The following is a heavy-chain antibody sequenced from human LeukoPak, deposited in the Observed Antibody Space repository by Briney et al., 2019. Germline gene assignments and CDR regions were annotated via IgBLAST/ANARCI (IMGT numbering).Heavy chain of an antibody. CDR3: AGSYDYVWGSYGQGY. V-gene: IGHV4-38-2*01. Sequence: SETLSLTCAVYGGSFSGYYWGWIRQPPGKGLEWIGSIYHSGNTYYNPSLKSRVTISVDTSKNQFSLKLSSVTAADTAVYYCAGSYDYVWGSYGQGYWGQGTLVTVSS. CDR2: IYHSGNT. J-gene: IGHJ4*02. D-gene: IGHD3-16*01. CDR1: GGSFSGYY.